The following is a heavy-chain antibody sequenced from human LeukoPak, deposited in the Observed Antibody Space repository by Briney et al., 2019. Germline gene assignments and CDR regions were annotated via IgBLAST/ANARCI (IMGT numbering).Heavy chain of an antibody. V-gene: IGHV1-3*01. Sequence: ASVKVSCKASGYTFTSYAIHWVRQAPGQRLEWMGWINAGNGNTKYSQKFQGRVTITRDTSASTAYMELSSLRSEDTAVYYCARAGPYYYGSGSLGYWGQGTLVTVSS. CDR1: GYTFTSYA. J-gene: IGHJ4*02. CDR3: ARAGPYYYGSGSLGY. D-gene: IGHD3-10*01. CDR2: INAGNGNT.